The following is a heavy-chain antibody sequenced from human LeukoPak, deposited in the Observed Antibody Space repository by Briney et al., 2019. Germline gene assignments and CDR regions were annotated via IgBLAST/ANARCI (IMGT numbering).Heavy chain of an antibody. Sequence: GASVKVSCKASGYTFTGYYMHWVRQAPGQGLEWMGWINPNSGGTNYAQKFQGRVTITADESTSTAYMELSSLRSEDTAVYYCARDRGRCSSTSCETPLFDYWGQGTLVTVSS. D-gene: IGHD2-2*01. CDR2: INPNSGGT. J-gene: IGHJ4*02. CDR3: ARDRGRCSSTSCETPLFDY. CDR1: GYTFTGYY. V-gene: IGHV1-2*02.